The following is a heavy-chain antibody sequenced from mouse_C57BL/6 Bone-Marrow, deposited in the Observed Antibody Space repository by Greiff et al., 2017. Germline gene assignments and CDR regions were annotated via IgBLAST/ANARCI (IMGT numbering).Heavy chain of an antibody. V-gene: IGHV1-19*01. CDR3: AWEAWFAY. D-gene: IGHD4-1*01. CDR2: INPYNGGT. Sequence: VQLKQSGPVLVKPGASVKMSCKASGYTFTDYYMNWVKQSHGKSLEWIGVINPYNGGTSYNQKFKGKATLTVDKSSSTAYMELNSLTSEDSAGYYCAWEAWFAYWGQGTLVTVSA. CDR1: GYTFTDYY. J-gene: IGHJ3*01.